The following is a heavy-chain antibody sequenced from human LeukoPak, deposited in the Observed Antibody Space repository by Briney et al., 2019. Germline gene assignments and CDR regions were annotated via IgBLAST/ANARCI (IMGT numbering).Heavy chain of an antibody. CDR1: GGTFSSYA. CDR3: ARDYYGSGSQYYYYGMDV. J-gene: IGHJ6*02. D-gene: IGHD3-10*01. CDR2: IIPIFGTA. V-gene: IGHV1-69*13. Sequence: ASVKVSCKASGGTFSSYAISWVRQAPGQGLEWMGGIIPIFGTANYAQKFQGRVTITADESTSTAYMELSSLRSEDTAVYYCARDYYGSGSQYYYYGMDVWGQGTTVTVSS.